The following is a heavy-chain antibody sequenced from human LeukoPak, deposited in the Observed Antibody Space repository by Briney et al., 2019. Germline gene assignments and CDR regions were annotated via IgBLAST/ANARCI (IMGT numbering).Heavy chain of an antibody. CDR3: ARVKNWFDP. CDR2: IYTSGST. V-gene: IGHV4-4*07. CDR1: GGSISSYY. J-gene: IGHJ5*02. Sequence: SETLSLTCTVSGGSISSYYWSWIRQPAGKGLDWIGRIYTSGSTNYNPSLKSRVTMSVDTSKNQFSLKLSSVTAADTAVYYCARVKNWFDPWGQGTLATVSS.